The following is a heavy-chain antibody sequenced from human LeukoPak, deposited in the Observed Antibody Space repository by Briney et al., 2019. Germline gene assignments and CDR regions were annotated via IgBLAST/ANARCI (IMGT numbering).Heavy chain of an antibody. CDR1: GGTFSSYA. D-gene: IGHD3-16*02. CDR3: AREDTYDYVWGSYRCSDIDI. J-gene: IGHJ3*02. Sequence: SVKVSCKASGGTFSSYAISWVRQAPGQGLEWMGGIIPIFGTANYAQKFQGRVTITADESTSTAYMELSSLRSEDTAVYYCAREDTYDYVWGSYRCSDIDIWGQGTMVTVSS. V-gene: IGHV1-69*13. CDR2: IIPIFGTA.